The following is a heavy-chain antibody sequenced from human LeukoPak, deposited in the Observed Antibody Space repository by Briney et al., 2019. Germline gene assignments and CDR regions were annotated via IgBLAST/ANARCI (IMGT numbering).Heavy chain of an antibody. J-gene: IGHJ5*02. CDR2: ISSSGSTI. CDR3: ARESKSHGFDP. CDR1: GFTFSDYY. Sequence: GGSLRLSCAASGFTFSDYYMSRIRQAPGEGLEWVSYISSSGSTIYYADSVKGRFTISRDNAKNSLYLQMNSLRAEDTAVYYCARESKSHGFDPWGQGTLVTVSS. V-gene: IGHV3-11*01.